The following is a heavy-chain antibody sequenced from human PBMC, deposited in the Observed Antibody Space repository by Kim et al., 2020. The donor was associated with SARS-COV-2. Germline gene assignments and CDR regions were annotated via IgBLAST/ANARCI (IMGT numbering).Heavy chain of an antibody. CDR1: GYTFTRYA. CDR3: ARDGGGIYSLDY. V-gene: IGHV1-3*01. Sequence: ASVKVSCKASGYTFTRYAIHWVRQAPGQRLEWMGWINAGIGDTRYSQKFQGRVTITRDTSASTAYMELSSLRSEDTAMFYCARDGGGIYSLDYWGQGTLVTVSS. D-gene: IGHD1-26*01. CDR2: INAGIGDT. J-gene: IGHJ4*02.